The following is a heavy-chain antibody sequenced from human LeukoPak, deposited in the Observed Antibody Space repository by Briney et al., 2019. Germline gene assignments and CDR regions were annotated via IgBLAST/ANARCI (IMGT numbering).Heavy chain of an antibody. J-gene: IGHJ4*02. CDR2: IYYSGST. V-gene: IGHV4-59*01. CDR1: GGSISGYY. CDR3: ARAIAVADFDY. D-gene: IGHD6-19*01. Sequence: PSKTLSLTCTVSGGSISGYYWSWIRQTPGKGLEWIGYIYYSGSTSYNPSLKSRVTISVDTSKNQFSLKLSSVTAADTAVYYCARAIAVADFDYWGQGTLVTVSS.